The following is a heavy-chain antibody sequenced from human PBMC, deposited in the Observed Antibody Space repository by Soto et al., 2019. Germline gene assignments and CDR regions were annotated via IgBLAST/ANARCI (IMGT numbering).Heavy chain of an antibody. CDR2: ISYDGNTK. CDR3: AKEEDYYLYCGMDV. CDR1: GFPFSNYG. J-gene: IGHJ6*02. Sequence: QVQLVESGGGVVQPGRSLRLSCAASGFPFSNYGMHWVRQAPGKGLEWLAVISYDGNTKYYADSVKGRFTISRDSSKNTVFLQMSSLREEDTAVYHCAKEEDYYLYCGMDVWGQGTTVTVSS. V-gene: IGHV3-30*18.